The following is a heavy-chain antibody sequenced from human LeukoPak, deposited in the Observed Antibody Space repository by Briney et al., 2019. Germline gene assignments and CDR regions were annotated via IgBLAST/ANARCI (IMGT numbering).Heavy chain of an antibody. CDR1: GYTFSAYG. Sequence: ASVKVSCKASGYTFSAYGITWVRQAPGQGLEWMGMIYPRNGSTSYAQKFQGRVTVTRDTSTSTVHMELSGLRSEDTAVYYCARDQEGFDYWGQGTLVTVSS. J-gene: IGHJ4*02. V-gene: IGHV1-46*01. CDR2: IYPRNGST. CDR3: ARDQEGFDY.